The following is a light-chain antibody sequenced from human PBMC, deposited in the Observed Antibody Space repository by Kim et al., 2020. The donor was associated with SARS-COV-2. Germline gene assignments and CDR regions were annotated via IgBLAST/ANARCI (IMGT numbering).Light chain of an antibody. J-gene: IGLJ2*01. CDR2: KTN. CDR1: SSNIGSDY. V-gene: IGLV1-47*01. Sequence: GQRGIISCSGGSSNIGSDYVYWYQQLPGRAPKLLISKTNQRPSGVPDRFSGSKSGTSASLAISGLRSEDEADYYCAAWDNSISSVLFGGGTQLTVL. CDR3: AAWDNSISSVL.